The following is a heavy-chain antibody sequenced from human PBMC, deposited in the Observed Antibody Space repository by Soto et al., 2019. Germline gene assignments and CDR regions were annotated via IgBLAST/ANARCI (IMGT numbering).Heavy chain of an antibody. Sequence: SETLSLTCAVYGGSFSGYSCSWIRQPPGKGLEWIGEINHSGSTNYNPSLNSGGTIPLDTSKTQAALKLRSVTAADTSMYYCARGSWYYYDDMDVWGQGTTVTVSS. J-gene: IGHJ6*02. CDR1: GGSFSGYS. CDR2: INHSGST. CDR3: ARGSWYYYDDMDV. D-gene: IGHD6-13*01. V-gene: IGHV4-34*01.